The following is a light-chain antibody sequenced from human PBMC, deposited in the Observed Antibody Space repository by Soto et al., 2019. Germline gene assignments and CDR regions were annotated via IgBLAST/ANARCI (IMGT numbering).Light chain of an antibody. CDR2: KAS. V-gene: IGKV1-5*03. CDR3: QEYNAYSMT. CDR1: QSISSW. J-gene: IGKJ5*01. Sequence: DIQMTQFPSTLSAYVGDRVTITCRASQSISSWLAWYQQKPGKAPKLLIYKASTLETGVPSRFSGSGSGTEFTLSISSLQPDDFGTYYCQEYNAYSMTFGQGTLLEI.